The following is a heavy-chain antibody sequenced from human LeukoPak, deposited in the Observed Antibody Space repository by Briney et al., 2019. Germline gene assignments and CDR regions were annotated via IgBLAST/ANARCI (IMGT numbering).Heavy chain of an antibody. CDR2: SNPNSGGA. CDR3: ARTYSSSIYDHIWGSYRYTSRDYFDY. Sequence: GASVEVSCKASGYTFTGYYIHWVRQAPGQGLEWMGWSNPNSGGAKYAQKFQGRVTMTRDTSISTAYMELSRLRSDDTAVYYCARTYSSSIYDHIWGSYRYTSRDYFDYWGQGTLVTVSS. D-gene: IGHD3-16*02. J-gene: IGHJ4*02. V-gene: IGHV1-2*02. CDR1: GYTFTGYY.